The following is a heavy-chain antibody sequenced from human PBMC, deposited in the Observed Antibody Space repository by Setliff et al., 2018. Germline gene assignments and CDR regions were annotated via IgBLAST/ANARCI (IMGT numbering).Heavy chain of an antibody. V-gene: IGHV3-30*02. CDR1: GFTFSSYG. Sequence: PGGSLRLSCAASGFTFSSYGMHWVRQAPGKGLEWVAFIRYDGSNKYYADSVEGRFTISRDNSQNTLHLQMDSLRPEDTAIYYCAKHVPGYCSSTSCYGRDFDYWGQGTLVTVSS. CDR2: IRYDGSNK. J-gene: IGHJ4*02. CDR3: AKHVPGYCSSTSCYGRDFDY. D-gene: IGHD2-2*01.